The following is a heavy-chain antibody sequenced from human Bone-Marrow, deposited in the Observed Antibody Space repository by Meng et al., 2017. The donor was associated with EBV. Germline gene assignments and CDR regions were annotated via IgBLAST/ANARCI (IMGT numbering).Heavy chain of an antibody. CDR1: GYTFTGYY. CDR3: ARAKAAAAGTLIDY. J-gene: IGHJ4*02. D-gene: IGHD6-13*01. CDR2: INPNSGDT. V-gene: IGHV1-2*06. Sequence: VQLVQSAAEGKKPGSSVKVSCKASGYTFTGYYMHWVRQAPGQGLEWMGRINPNSGDTNYAQKFQGRVTMTRDTSISTAYMELSRLRSDDTAVYYCARAKAAAAGTLIDYWGQGTLVTVSS.